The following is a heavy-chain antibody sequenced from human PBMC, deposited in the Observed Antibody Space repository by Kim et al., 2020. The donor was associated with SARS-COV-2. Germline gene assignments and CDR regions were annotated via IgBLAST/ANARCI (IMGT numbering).Heavy chain of an antibody. V-gene: IGHV4-30-2*01. CDR1: GDSISSGGYS. CDR3: ARGVGYFDY. Sequence: SETLSLTCAVSGDSISSGGYSWSWIRQPPGKGLEWIGYIYYSGSTYHNPSLKSRVTISVDRSKNQFSLKLSSVTAAGTAVYYCARGVGYFDYWGQGTLVTVSS. J-gene: IGHJ4*02. CDR2: IYYSGST.